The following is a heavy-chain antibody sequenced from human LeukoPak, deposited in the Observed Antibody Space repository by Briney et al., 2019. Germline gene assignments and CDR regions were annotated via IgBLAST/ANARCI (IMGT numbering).Heavy chain of an antibody. CDR2: IYHSGRT. CDR3: ARRAPPGLWFGERYFDY. D-gene: IGHD3-10*01. Sequence: SETLSLTCAVSGGSISSSNWWSWVSQPPGKGLEWIGEIYHSGRTNYKQYLKSRVTISVDKSKIQFSLKLSSVTAADTAVYYCARRAPPGLWFGERYFDYWGQGTLVTVSS. J-gene: IGHJ4*02. CDR1: GGSISSSNW. V-gene: IGHV4-4*02.